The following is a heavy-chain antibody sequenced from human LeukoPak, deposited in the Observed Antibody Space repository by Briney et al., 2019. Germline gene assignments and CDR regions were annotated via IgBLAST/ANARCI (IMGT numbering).Heavy chain of an antibody. Sequence: MSSQTLSLTCTVSGGSISSGGYYWSWIRQHPGKGLEWIGYIYYSGSTYYNPSLKSRVIILVDTSKNQFSLKLSSVTAADTAVYYCARGVYYYGSARIYYFDYWGQGTLVTVSS. D-gene: IGHD3-10*01. V-gene: IGHV4-31*03. J-gene: IGHJ4*02. CDR1: GGSISSGGYY. CDR3: ARGVYYYGSARIYYFDY. CDR2: IYYSGST.